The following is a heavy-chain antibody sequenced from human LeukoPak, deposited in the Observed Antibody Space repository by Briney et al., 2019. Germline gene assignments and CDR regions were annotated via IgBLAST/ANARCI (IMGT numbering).Heavy chain of an antibody. Sequence: PSETLSLTCTVSGGSISSSSYYWGWIRQPPGKGLEWIGSIYYSGSTYYNPSLKSRVTISVDTSKNQFSLKLSSVTAADTAVYYCARAPYDFWPDIWGQGTMVTVSS. CDR1: GGSISSSSYY. J-gene: IGHJ3*02. CDR2: IYYSGST. CDR3: ARAPYDFWPDI. D-gene: IGHD3-3*01. V-gene: IGHV4-39*01.